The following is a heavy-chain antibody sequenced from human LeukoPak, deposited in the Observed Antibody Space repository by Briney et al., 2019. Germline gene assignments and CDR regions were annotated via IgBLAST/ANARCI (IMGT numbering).Heavy chain of an antibody. Sequence: GASVKVSCKVSGYTLTELSMHWVRQAPGKGLEWRGGFDPEDGETIYAQKFQGRVTMTEDTSTDTAYMELSSLRSEDTAVYYCATWAAAGITSLAFDIWGQGTMVTVSS. CDR3: ATWAAAGITSLAFDI. V-gene: IGHV1-24*01. CDR2: FDPEDGET. CDR1: GYTLTELS. J-gene: IGHJ3*02. D-gene: IGHD6-13*01.